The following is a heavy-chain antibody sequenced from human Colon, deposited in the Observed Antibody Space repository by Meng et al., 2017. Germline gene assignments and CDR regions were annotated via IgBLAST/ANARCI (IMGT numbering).Heavy chain of an antibody. Sequence: GESLKISCAASGFTFSSYAMHWVRQALGKGLEWVAVISYDGSNKYYADSVKGRFTISRDNSKNTLYLQMNSLRAEDTAVYYCARERITIFGLGGTAFDIWGQGTMVTVSS. V-gene: IGHV3-30*01. J-gene: IGHJ3*02. CDR1: GFTFSSYA. CDR2: ISYDGSNK. D-gene: IGHD3-3*01. CDR3: ARERITIFGLGGTAFDI.